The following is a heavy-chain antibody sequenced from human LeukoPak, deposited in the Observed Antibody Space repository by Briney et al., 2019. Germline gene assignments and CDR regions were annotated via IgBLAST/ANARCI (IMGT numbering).Heavy chain of an antibody. V-gene: IGHV3-30*02. J-gene: IGHJ4*02. D-gene: IGHD5-12*01. CDR3: AKDWAVLGTMVPN. Sequence: GGSRRLSCAASGLIFGSYGMHWVRQAPGKGLEWVAFIRFDGTNKYYAESVKGRFTISRDNSKNTLHLQMNSLRPEDTAVYYCAKDWAVLGTMVPNWGQGTVVTVSS. CDR2: IRFDGTNK. CDR1: GLIFGSYG.